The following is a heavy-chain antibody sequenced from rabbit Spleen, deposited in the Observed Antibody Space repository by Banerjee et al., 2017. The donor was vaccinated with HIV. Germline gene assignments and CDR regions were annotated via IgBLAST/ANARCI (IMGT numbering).Heavy chain of an antibody. Sequence: QQQLVESGGGLVQPEGFLTLTCTASGFSFSSSYWICWVRQAPGKGLEWIACIYAGSSGSTHYASWAKGRFTISKTSSTTVTLQMTSLTAADTATYFCARDLVAVIGWNFSLWGPGTLVTVS. CDR3: ARDLVAVIGWNFSL. CDR2: IYAGSSGST. V-gene: IGHV1S45*01. CDR1: GFSFSSSYW. J-gene: IGHJ4*01. D-gene: IGHD1-1*01.